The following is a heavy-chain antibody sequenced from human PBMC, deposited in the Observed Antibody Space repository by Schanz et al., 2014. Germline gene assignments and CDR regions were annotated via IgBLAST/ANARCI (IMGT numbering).Heavy chain of an antibody. Sequence: QVQLVQSGAEVKKPGASVKVSCKASGYTFTNYIISWVRQAPGQGLEWMGWISAYNDNTNYTQKLQGRVTMTTDTSTSKAYMELRSLRSDDTAVYYCARDFSVYDYSTGYREYYFDYWGQGTLVTVSS. D-gene: IGHD3-3*01. CDR1: GYTFTNYI. J-gene: IGHJ4*02. CDR2: ISAYNDNT. V-gene: IGHV1-18*04. CDR3: ARDFSVYDYSTGYREYYFDY.